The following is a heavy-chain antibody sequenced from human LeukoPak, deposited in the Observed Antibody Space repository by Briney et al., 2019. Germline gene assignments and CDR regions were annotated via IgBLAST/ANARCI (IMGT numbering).Heavy chain of an antibody. CDR1: GYTFTGYY. D-gene: IGHD5-18*01. CDR2: INPNSGGT. J-gene: IGHJ4*02. V-gene: IGHV1-2*02. Sequence: ASVKVSCKASGYTFTGYYMHWVRQAPGQGLEWMGWINPNSGGTNYAQKFQGRVTMTRDTSISTAYMELSRLRSDDTAVYYCARDRRGYSYPYYFDYRGQGTLVTVSS. CDR3: ARDRRGYSYPYYFDY.